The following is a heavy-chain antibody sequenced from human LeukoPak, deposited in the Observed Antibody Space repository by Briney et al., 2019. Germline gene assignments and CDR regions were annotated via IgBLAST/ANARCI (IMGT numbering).Heavy chain of an antibody. CDR2: ISGSGGNT. CDR1: GFTFSSYP. CDR3: AKERPQTTSFDY. V-gene: IGHV3-23*01. Sequence: RGSLRLSCAASGFTFSSYPMSWVRQAPGKGLEWVSTISGSGGNTYYADSVKGRFTISRDNSKNTLYLQMNSLRAEDTTIYYCAKERPQTTSFDYWGQGTLVTVSS. J-gene: IGHJ4*02. D-gene: IGHD2/OR15-2a*01.